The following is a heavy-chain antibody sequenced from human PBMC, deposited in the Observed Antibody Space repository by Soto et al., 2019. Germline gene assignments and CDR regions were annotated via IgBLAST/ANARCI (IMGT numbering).Heavy chain of an antibody. V-gene: IGHV3-11*01. CDR3: ARAAYDYIWGSYRFREYFDY. Sequence: GSLRLSCAASGCTFSDYYMSWIRQAPGKGLEWVSYISSSGSTIYYADSVKGRFTISRDNAKNSLYLQMNSLRAEDTAVYYCARAAYDYIWGSYRFREYFDYWGQGTLVTVSS. CDR1: GCTFSDYY. CDR2: ISSSGSTI. J-gene: IGHJ4*02. D-gene: IGHD3-16*02.